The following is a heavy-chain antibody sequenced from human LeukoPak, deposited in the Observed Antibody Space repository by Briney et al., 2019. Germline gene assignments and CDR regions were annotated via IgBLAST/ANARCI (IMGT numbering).Heavy chain of an antibody. CDR2: ISGSGGST. Sequence: PGGSLRLSCAASGFTFSSYAMTWVRQAPGKGLEWVSAISGSGGSTYYADSVKGRLTISRDNSKNTLYLQMNSLRAEDTAVYYCAREDSYYYGSGSYPFDYWGQGTLVTVSS. CDR1: GFTFSSYA. D-gene: IGHD3-10*01. V-gene: IGHV3-23*01. CDR3: AREDSYYYGSGSYPFDY. J-gene: IGHJ4*02.